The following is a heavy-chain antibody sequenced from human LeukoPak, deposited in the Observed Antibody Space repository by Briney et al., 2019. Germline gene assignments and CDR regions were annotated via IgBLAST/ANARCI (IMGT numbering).Heavy chain of an antibody. CDR1: GGSISSSSYY. J-gene: IGHJ4*02. CDR2: IYYSGST. D-gene: IGHD5-18*01. CDR3: ACREIQLRSEIFDY. V-gene: IGHV4-39*01. Sequence: SETLSLTCTVSGGSISSSSYYWGWIRQPPGKGLEWIGSIYYSGSTYYNPSLKSRVTISVDTFKNQFSLKLSSVTAADTAVYYCACREIQLRSEIFDYWGQGTLVTVSS.